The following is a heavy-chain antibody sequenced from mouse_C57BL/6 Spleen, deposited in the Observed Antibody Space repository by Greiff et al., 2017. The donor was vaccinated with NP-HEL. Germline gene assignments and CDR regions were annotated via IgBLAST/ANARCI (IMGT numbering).Heavy chain of an antibody. CDR3: ARSWRTAQATFAY. CDR1: GYTFTSYW. J-gene: IGHJ3*01. CDR2: INPSNGGT. D-gene: IGHD3-2*02. V-gene: IGHV1-53*01. Sequence: QVQLQQPGTELVKPGASVKLSCKASGYTFTSYWMHWVKQRPGQGLEWIGNINPSNGGTNYNEKFKSKATLTVDKSSSPAYMQLSSLTSEDSAVYYCARSWRTAQATFAYWGQGTLVTVSA.